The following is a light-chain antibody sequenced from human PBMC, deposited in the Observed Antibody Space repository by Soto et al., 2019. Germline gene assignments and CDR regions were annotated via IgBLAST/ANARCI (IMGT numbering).Light chain of an antibody. CDR2: DVN. J-gene: IGLJ1*01. CDR1: SSDVGGYNF. V-gene: IGLV2-14*01. CDR3: NSYTTSVIPNYV. Sequence: QSALTQPASVSGSPGQSITISCTGTSSDVGGYNFVSWYQQYPGKAPKLMIYDVNIRPSGVSTRFSGSKSGNTASLTISGPQAEDEADYYCNSYTTSVIPNYVFGTWTKDTDL.